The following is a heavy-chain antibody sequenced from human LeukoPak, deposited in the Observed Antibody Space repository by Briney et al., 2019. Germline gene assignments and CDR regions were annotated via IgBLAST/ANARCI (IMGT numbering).Heavy chain of an antibody. CDR2: ISGSGGST. CDR1: GFTFSSYA. D-gene: IGHD2-2*01. Sequence: QLGGSLRLSCAASGFTFSSYAMSWVRQAPGKGLEWVSAISGSGGSTYYADSVKGQFTISRDNSKNTLYLQMNSLRAEDTAVYYCAKGGGPAATIDYWGQGTLVTVSS. J-gene: IGHJ4*02. CDR3: AKGGGPAATIDY. V-gene: IGHV3-23*01.